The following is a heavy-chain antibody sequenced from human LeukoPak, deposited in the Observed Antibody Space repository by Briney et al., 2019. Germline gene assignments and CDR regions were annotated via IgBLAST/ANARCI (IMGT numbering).Heavy chain of an antibody. CDR2: IYYSGST. J-gene: IGHJ3*02. CDR1: GGSISSSSYY. V-gene: IGHV4-39*02. CDR3: ARDSSITFRRAFDI. Sequence: SETLSLTCTVSGGSISSSSYYWGWIRRPPGKGLEWIGSIYYSGSTYYNPSLKSRVTISVDTSKNQFSLKLSSVTAADTAVYYCARDSSITFRRAFDIWGQGTMVTVSS. D-gene: IGHD3-10*01.